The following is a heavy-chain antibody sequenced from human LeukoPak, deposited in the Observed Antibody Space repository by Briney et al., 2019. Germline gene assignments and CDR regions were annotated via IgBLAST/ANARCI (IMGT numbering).Heavy chain of an antibody. V-gene: IGHV1-18*01. CDR1: GYTFTNYA. CDR2: ISPYNGNA. D-gene: IGHD5-18*01. CDR3: ARGWLQPYWYFDL. J-gene: IGHJ2*01. Sequence: ASVKVSCKTSGYTFTNYAISWVRQAPGQGLEWMGSISPYNGNADYAQKLQGRVTMTTDTSTTTGYMELGGLRSDDTAIYYCARGWLQPYWYFDLWGRGTLVTVSS.